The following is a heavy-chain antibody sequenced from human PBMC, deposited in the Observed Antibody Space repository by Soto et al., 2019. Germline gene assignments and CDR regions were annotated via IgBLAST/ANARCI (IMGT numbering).Heavy chain of an antibody. J-gene: IGHJ2*01. V-gene: IGHV1-18*01. CDR1: GYTFTSYG. D-gene: IGHD1-26*01. Sequence: ASVKVSCKASGYTFTSYGISWVRQAPGQGLEWMGWINAYNGNTNYAQKFQGRVTMTTDTSASTAYMEPSSLRSEDTAVYYCARGGSLYWYFELWGRGTLVTVSS. CDR2: INAYNGNT. CDR3: ARGGSLYWYFEL.